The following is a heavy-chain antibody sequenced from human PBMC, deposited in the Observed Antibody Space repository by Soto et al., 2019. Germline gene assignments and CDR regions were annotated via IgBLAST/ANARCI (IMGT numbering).Heavy chain of an antibody. CDR2: ISSYKGNT. V-gene: IGHV1-18*03. CDR1: CYTFTSYG. D-gene: IGHD2-21*01. CDR3: ARAGTLFLRGCMDV. Sequence: QVQLVQSGAEVKKPGASVKVSCKASCYTFTSYGISWVRQAPGQGLEWMGWISSYKGNTNYAQKLQGRVTMTTDTSTSTAYMALRSLRSDDMAVYYCARAGTLFLRGCMDVWGQGTTVTVSS. J-gene: IGHJ6*02.